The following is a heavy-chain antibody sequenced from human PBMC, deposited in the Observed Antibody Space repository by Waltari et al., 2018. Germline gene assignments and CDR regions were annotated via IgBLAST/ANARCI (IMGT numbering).Heavy chain of an antibody. D-gene: IGHD3-10*01. J-gene: IGHJ4*02. CDR3: AKDYFRD. Sequence: EVQLVESGGGLVQPGGSIRLSCAASGFTFSSRAMSWVRQAPGKGLEWVSAISSSSDNTYYADSVKGRFTISRDTSKNTLYLQMNSLRADDTAVYYCAKDYFRDWGQGTLVTVSS. CDR1: GFTFSSRA. CDR2: ISSSSDNT. V-gene: IGHV3-23*04.